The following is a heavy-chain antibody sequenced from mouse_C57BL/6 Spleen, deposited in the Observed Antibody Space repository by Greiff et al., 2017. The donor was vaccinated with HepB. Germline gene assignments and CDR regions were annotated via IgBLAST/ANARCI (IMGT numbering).Heavy chain of an antibody. CDR2: IHPNSGST. CDR1: GYTFTSYW. V-gene: IGHV1-64*01. CDR3: ARGGYYGGFFAMDY. D-gene: IGHD2-3*01. J-gene: IGHJ4*01. Sequence: VQLQQPGAELVKPGASVKLSCKASGYTFTSYWMHWVKQRPGQGLEWIGMIHPNSGSTNYNEKFKSKATLTVDTSSSTAYMQLSSLTSEDSAVYYCARGGYYGGFFAMDYWGQGTSVTVSS.